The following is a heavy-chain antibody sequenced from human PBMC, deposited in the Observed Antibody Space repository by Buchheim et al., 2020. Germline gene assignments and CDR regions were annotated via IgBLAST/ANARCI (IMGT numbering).Heavy chain of an antibody. V-gene: IGHV3-66*01. CDR1: GFTVSSNY. CDR3: ARDLVYYYGSGSYYNIGYYYYGMDV. D-gene: IGHD3-10*01. Sequence: EVQLVESGGGLVQPGGSLRLSCAASGFTVSSNYMSWVRQAPGKGLEWVSVIYSGGSTYYADSVKGRFTISRDNSKNTLYLQMNSPRAEDTAVYYCARDLVYYYGSGSYYNIGYYYYGMDVWGQGTT. CDR2: IYSGGST. J-gene: IGHJ6*02.